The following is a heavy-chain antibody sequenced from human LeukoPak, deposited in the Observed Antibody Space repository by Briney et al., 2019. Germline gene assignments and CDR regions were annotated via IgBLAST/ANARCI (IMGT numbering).Heavy chain of an antibody. Sequence: SVQVSRKASGGTLNSYAIIWVRQAPRHALEWMGGIIPIFGTANYAQKFQGRVTITADKSTSTAYMELSSLRSEDTAVYYCAREGYQLLSPFDYWGQGTLVTVSS. CDR1: GGTLNSYA. D-gene: IGHD2-2*01. J-gene: IGHJ4*02. CDR3: AREGYQLLSPFDY. V-gene: IGHV1-69*06. CDR2: IIPIFGTA.